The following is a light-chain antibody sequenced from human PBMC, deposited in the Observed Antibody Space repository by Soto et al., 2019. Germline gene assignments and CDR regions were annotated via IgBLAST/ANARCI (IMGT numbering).Light chain of an antibody. V-gene: IGKV1-5*03. CDR1: QSISSW. Sequence: DIQMTQSPSTLSASVGDRVTITCRASQSISSWLAWYQQKPGKAPKLLIYKASSLESGVPSRFSGSGSGTEFTLTISSRQPDDFATYYCQQYNSYQFTFGPGTKVDIK. CDR3: QQYNSYQFT. CDR2: KAS. J-gene: IGKJ3*01.